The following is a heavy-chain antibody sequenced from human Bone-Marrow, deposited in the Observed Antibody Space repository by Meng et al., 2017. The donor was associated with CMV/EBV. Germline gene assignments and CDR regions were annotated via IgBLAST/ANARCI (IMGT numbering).Heavy chain of an antibody. CDR2: IGTAGDT. Sequence: GESLKISCAASGFTFSSYDMHWVRQATGKGLEWVSAIGTAGDTYYPGSVKGRFTISRDNAKNSLYLQMNSLRAEDTAVYYCAREGGNSGFDYWGQGTLVTVSS. V-gene: IGHV3-13*01. CDR1: GFTFSSYD. D-gene: IGHD4-23*01. J-gene: IGHJ4*02. CDR3: AREGGNSGFDY.